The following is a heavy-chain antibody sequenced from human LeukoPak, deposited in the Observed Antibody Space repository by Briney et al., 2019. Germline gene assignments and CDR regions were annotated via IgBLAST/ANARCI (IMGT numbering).Heavy chain of an antibody. CDR1: GYTFASYD. J-gene: IGHJ4*02. CDR2: MNPNSGNT. D-gene: IGHD4-17*01. V-gene: IGHV1-8*01. CDR3: ARGNYYGDLNYFDY. Sequence: ASVKVSCKASGYTFASYDITWVRQAPGQGLEWMGWMNPNSGNTGYAQKFQGRVTMTRNTSISTAYMELSSLRSEDTAVYYCARGNYYGDLNYFDYSGQGTLVPVSS.